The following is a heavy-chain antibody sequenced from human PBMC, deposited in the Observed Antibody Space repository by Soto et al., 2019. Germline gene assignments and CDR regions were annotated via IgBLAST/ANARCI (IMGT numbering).Heavy chain of an antibody. Sequence: EVQLLESGGGLVQPGGSLRLSCATSGFTFSSYAMSWVRQAPGKGLEWVSAISVNGLGIYYADSVRGRFTISRDNSKNPVFLNTAPLRAEHTPVYHGAKDRPSPRTHFHSWAQEPLVPFSS. V-gene: IGHV3-23*01. CDR2: ISVNGLGI. CDR1: GFTFSSYA. CDR3: AKDRPSPRTHFHS. J-gene: IGHJ5*01.